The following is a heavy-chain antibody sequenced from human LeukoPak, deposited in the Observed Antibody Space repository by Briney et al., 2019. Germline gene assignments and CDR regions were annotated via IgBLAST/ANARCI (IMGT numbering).Heavy chain of an antibody. CDR2: ISAYNGNT. V-gene: IGHV1-18*04. D-gene: IGHD1-14*01. CDR1: GYTFTSYG. Sequence: ASVKVSCKASGYTFTSYGISWGRQPPGQGLEWMGWISAYNGNTNYAQKLQGRVTMTTDTSTSTAYMELRSLRSDDTAVYYCAVGHHGDYYGMDVWGKGTTVTVSS. J-gene: IGHJ6*04. CDR3: AVGHHGDYYGMDV.